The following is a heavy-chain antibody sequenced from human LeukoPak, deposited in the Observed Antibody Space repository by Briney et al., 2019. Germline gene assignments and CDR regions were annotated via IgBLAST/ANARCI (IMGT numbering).Heavy chain of an antibody. CDR3: ASQPERYSYFDY. CDR2: IYYTGRA. Sequence: SETLSLTCTVSGGSISSSSYYWGWIRQPPGKGLEWIGSIYYTGRAYYNPSPKNRVTMSVDTSMHQFSLRLSSVTAADTAVYSCASQPERYSYFDYWGQGTLVTVSS. J-gene: IGHJ4*02. D-gene: IGHD5-18*01. CDR1: GGSISSSSYY. V-gene: IGHV4-39*01.